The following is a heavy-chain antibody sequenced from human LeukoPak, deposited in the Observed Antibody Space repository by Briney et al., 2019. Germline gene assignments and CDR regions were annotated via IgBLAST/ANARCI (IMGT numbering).Heavy chain of an antibody. CDR1: GYTFTGYN. J-gene: IGHJ5*02. CDR2: INPNSGGT. D-gene: IGHD3-10*01. Sequence: ASVKVSCKASGYTFTGYNMHWVRQAPGQGLEWMGWINPNSGGTNYAQKFKGGVTMTRDTSISTAYMELSRLRSDDTGVFYCARDSVLLWFGESIRGWFDAWGQGTLVTVSS. CDR3: ARDSVLLWFGESIRGWFDA. V-gene: IGHV1-2*02.